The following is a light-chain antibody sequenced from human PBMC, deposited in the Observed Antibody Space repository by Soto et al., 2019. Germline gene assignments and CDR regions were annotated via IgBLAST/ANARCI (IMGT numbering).Light chain of an antibody. CDR1: QGLSSW. CDR3: QQAYSFPVT. J-gene: IGKJ5*01. V-gene: IGKV1D-12*01. CDR2: AAS. Sequence: DLQLTQSPSSISASVGDRVTITCRASQGLSSWLAWYQQRPGKAPKLLIYAASNLQSGVPSRFSGSGSGTEFTLTIGSLQPEDFATYYCQQAYSFPVTFGQGTRLEMK.